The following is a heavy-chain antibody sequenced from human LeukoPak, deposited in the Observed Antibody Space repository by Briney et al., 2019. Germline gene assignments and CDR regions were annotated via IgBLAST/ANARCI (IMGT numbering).Heavy chain of an antibody. Sequence: GGSLRLSCAASGFTFSSDWMHWVRQAPGQGLVWVSRISSDGSGTKYADSVKGRITISRDNTKNTLSLQMNSLRAEDSAVYYCARAITGTWNVMDVWGQGTTVTVS. CDR1: GFTFSSDW. V-gene: IGHV3-74*03. CDR3: ARAITGTWNVMDV. CDR2: ISSDGSGT. D-gene: IGHD1-7*01. J-gene: IGHJ6*02.